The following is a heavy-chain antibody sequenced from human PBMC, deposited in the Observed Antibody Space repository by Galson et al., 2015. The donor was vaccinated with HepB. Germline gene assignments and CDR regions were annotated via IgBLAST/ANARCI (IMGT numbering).Heavy chain of an antibody. J-gene: IGHJ4*02. CDR1: GFTFSSYG. Sequence: SLRLSCAASGFTFSSYGMHWVRQAPGKGLEWVAVISYDGSNKYYADSVKGRFTISRDNSKNTLYLQMNSLRAEDTAVYYCAKDDFWSGFVSKWGQGTLVTVSS. V-gene: IGHV3-30*18. CDR2: ISYDGSNK. D-gene: IGHD3-3*01. CDR3: AKDDFWSGFVSK.